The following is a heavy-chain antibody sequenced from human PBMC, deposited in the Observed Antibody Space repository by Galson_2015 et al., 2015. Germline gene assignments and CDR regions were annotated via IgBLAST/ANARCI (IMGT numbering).Heavy chain of an antibody. V-gene: IGHV1-46*04. D-gene: IGHD3-10*01. Sequence: SVKVSCKASGYTFTNYFIQWVRQAPGQGLEWVGAINPSGAATFYAQKLQGRVTMTRDTPTSTVYVELSSLGSEDTAVYYCARELGGTYYFDYWGLGTLDTVSS. CDR2: INPSGAAT. CDR1: GYTFTNYF. J-gene: IGHJ4*02. CDR3: ARELGGTYYFDY.